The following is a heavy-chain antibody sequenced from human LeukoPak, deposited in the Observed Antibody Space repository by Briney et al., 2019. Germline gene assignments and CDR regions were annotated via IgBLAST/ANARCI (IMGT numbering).Heavy chain of an antibody. V-gene: IGHV4-4*09. D-gene: IGHD3-10*01. CDR1: GASISSHY. CDR3: ARSARVFDS. J-gene: IGHJ4*02. CDR2: IYINGDT. Sequence: SETLSLTCTVSGASISSHYWSWLRQAPGKGLECIGYIYINGDTNYNPSLKSRATLSLDTSKNQFPLRLTSVTAADTAVYYCARSARVFDSWGPGTLVTV.